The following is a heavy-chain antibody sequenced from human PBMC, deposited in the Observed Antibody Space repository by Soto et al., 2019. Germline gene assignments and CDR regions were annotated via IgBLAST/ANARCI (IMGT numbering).Heavy chain of an antibody. V-gene: IGHV3-33*03. D-gene: IGHD5-12*01. J-gene: IGHJ3*02. Sequence: PGGSLRLSCAASGFNFRSYGMYWVRQAPGKGLEWVAVIWYDGSKRYYADSVKGRFTISRDNSKNTLYLQMSSLRVEDTAVYYCASGYSDYDLGALDIWGQGTMVTVSS. CDR1: GFNFRSYG. CDR2: IWYDGSKR. CDR3: ASGYSDYDLGALDI.